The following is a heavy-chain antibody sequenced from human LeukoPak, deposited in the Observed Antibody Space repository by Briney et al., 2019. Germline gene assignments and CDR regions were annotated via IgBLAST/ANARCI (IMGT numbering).Heavy chain of an antibody. CDR1: GFTFSSYA. Sequence: GSLRLSCAASGFTFSSYAMSWVRQAPGKGLEWIGEINHSGSTSYNPSLKSRVTISVDTSKNQFSLKLSSVTAADTAVYYCARGLYAGYCSSTSCRIYAFDIWGQGTMVTVSS. D-gene: IGHD2-2*01. V-gene: IGHV4-34*01. CDR3: ARGLYAGYCSSTSCRIYAFDI. J-gene: IGHJ3*02. CDR2: INHSGST.